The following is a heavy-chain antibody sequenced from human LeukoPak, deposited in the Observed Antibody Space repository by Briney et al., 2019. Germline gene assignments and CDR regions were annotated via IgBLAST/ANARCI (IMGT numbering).Heavy chain of an antibody. Sequence: ASVKVSCKASGGTFSSYAISWVRQAPGQGLEWMGWINTNTGNPTYAQGFTGRFVFSLDTSVSTAYLQISSLKAEDTAVYYCARSSNVLRFLEWSYDAFDIWGQGTMVTVSS. D-gene: IGHD3-3*01. V-gene: IGHV7-4-1*02. CDR2: INTNTGNP. CDR1: GGTFSSYA. J-gene: IGHJ3*02. CDR3: ARSSNVLRFLEWSYDAFDI.